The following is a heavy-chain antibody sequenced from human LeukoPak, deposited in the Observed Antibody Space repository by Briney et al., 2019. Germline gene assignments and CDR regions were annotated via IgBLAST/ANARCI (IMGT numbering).Heavy chain of an antibody. V-gene: IGHV4-61*09. Sequence: SQTLSLTCTVSGGSISSGSYYWSWIRQPAGKRLEWIGHIYRSGSTNYNPSLKSRVTMSVDTSKNQFSLKLSSVTAADTAVYYCARDSYYYDSSGYYNWFDPWGQGTLVTVSS. CDR2: IYRSGST. J-gene: IGHJ5*02. CDR1: GGSISSGSYY. D-gene: IGHD3-22*01. CDR3: ARDSYYYDSSGYYNWFDP.